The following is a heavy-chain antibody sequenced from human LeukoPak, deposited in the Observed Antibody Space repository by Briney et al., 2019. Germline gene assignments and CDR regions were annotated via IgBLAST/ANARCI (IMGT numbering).Heavy chain of an antibody. CDR2: IRYDGSNK. Sequence: GGSLRLSCAASGFTFSSYGMHWVRQAPGKGLEWVAFIRYDGSNKYYADSVKGRFAISRDNSKNTLYLQMNSLRAEDTAVYYCAKDRDTALYYWGQGTLVTVSS. CDR1: GFTFSSYG. D-gene: IGHD5-18*01. V-gene: IGHV3-30*02. CDR3: AKDRDTALYY. J-gene: IGHJ4*02.